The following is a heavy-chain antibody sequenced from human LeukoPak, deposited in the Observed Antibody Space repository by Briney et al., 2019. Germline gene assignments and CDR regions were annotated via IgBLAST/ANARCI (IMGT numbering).Heavy chain of an antibody. D-gene: IGHD6-19*01. CDR1: GFTFSSYA. V-gene: IGHV3-30*04. J-gene: IGHJ4*02. Sequence: AGGSLRLSCAASGFTFSSYAMHWVRQAPGKGLEWVAVTSNDGINKYYSDSVKGRLTMSRDNSKNTLYLQMDSLRAEDTAVYYCARDKVSTKGYSSGWSFDYWGQGTLVTVSS. CDR3: ARDKVSTKGYSSGWSFDY. CDR2: TSNDGINK.